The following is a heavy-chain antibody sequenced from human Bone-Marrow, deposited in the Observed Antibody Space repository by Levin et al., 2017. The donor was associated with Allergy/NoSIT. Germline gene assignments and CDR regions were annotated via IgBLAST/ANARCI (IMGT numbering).Heavy chain of an antibody. D-gene: IGHD2-2*01. CDR2: VISDGSDT. V-gene: IGHV3-74*01. CDR1: GFTFSGYY. J-gene: IGHJ4*02. CDR3: ARGGCSRTSCLDH. Sequence: SCVASGFTFSGYYMHWVRQAPGKGLVWVSYVISDGSDTNYADSVKGRFTISRDNAKNTLYLQMNSLSAEDTALYFCARGGCSRTSCLDHWGQGTLVTVSS.